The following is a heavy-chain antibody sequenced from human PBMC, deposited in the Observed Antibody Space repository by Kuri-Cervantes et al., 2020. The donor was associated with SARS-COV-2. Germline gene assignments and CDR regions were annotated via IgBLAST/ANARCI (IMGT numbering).Heavy chain of an antibody. J-gene: IGHJ6*03. V-gene: IGHV1-69*13. CDR2: IIPIFGTA. CDR3: ARGGWGYCSSTSCPTDYYYYYMDV. CDR1: GGTFSSCA. D-gene: IGHD2-2*01. Sequence: SVKVSCKASGGTFSSCAISWVRQAPGQGLEWMGGIIPIFGTANYAQKFQGRVTITADESTSTAYMELSSLRSEDTAVYYCARGGWGYCSSTSCPTDYYYYYMDVWGKGTTVTVSS.